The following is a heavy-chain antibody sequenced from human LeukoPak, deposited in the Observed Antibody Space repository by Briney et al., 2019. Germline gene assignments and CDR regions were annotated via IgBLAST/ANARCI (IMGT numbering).Heavy chain of an antibody. D-gene: IGHD5-18*01. CDR2: IRGGGAVA. CDR1: GFTFDAYA. CDR3: AKSSSSYGNDALDI. J-gene: IGHJ3*02. Sequence: GGSLRLSCAASGFTFDAYAMHWVRQAPGKGLEGVSVIRGGGAVAFYADSVKGRFAISRDNSGNTLYLHLNSLRADDTAVYYCAKSSSSYGNDALDIWGQGTMVTVSS. V-gene: IGHV3-23*01.